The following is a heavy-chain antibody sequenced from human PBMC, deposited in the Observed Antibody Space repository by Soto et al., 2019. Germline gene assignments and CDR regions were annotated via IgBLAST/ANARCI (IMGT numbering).Heavy chain of an antibody. D-gene: IGHD6-13*01. V-gene: IGHV3-23*01. J-gene: IGHJ4*02. Sequence: GSLRLSCAASGFTFSSYGIHWVRQAPGKGLEWVSTISGSGGSTYYADSVKGRFTISRDNSKNTLYLQMNSLRAEDTAVYYCAKDQGSSWYEIDYWGQGTLVTVSS. CDR1: GFTFSSYG. CDR3: AKDQGSSWYEIDY. CDR2: ISGSGGST.